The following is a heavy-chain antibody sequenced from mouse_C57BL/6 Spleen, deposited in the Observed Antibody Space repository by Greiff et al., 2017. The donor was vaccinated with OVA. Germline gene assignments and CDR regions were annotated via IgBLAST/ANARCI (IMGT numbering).Heavy chain of an antibody. CDR1: GYSITSDY. CDR2: ISYSGST. CDR3: ARYGGYASSLYYFDD. Sequence: EVKLQASGPGLAKPSQTLSLTCSVTGYSITSDYWNWIRKFPGNKLEYMGYISYSGSTYYNPSLKSRISITRDTSKNQYYLQLNSVTTEDTATYYCARYGGYASSLYYFDDWGQGTTLTVSS. V-gene: IGHV3-8*01. D-gene: IGHD1-1*01. J-gene: IGHJ2*01.